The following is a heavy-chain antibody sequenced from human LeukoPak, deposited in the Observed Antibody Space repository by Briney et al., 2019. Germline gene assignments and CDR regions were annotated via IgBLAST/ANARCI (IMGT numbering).Heavy chain of an antibody. V-gene: IGHV4-4*07. CDR3: ARDYITMVRGAPNWFDP. D-gene: IGHD3-10*01. J-gene: IGHJ5*02. Sequence: SETLSLTCTVSGGSISSYYWSWIRQPAGKGLEWIGRIYTSGCTNYNPSLKSRVTMSVDTSKNQFSLKLSSVTAADTAVYYCARDYITMVRGAPNWFDPWGQGTLVTVSS. CDR2: IYTSGCT. CDR1: GGSISSYY.